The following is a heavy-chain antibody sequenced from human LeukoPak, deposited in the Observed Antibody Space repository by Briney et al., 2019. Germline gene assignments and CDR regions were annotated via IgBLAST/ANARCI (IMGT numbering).Heavy chain of an antibody. CDR3: AREPIIVVVPAAMGDYFDY. D-gene: IGHD2-2*01. J-gene: IGHJ4*02. Sequence: ASVKVSCKASGGTFSSYAISWVRQAPGQGLEWMGGIIPIFGTANYAQKFQGRVTITADESTSTAYMELSSLRSEDTAVYYCAREPIIVVVPAAMGDYFDYWGQGTLVTVSS. V-gene: IGHV1-69*13. CDR1: GGTFSSYA. CDR2: IIPIFGTA.